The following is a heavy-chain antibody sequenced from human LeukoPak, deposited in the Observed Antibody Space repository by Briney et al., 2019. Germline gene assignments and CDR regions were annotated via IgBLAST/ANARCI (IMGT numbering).Heavy chain of an antibody. Sequence: SETLSLTCTVSGGSISSYYWSWIRQPPGKGLEWIGYIYYSGSTNYNPSLKSRVTISVDTSKNQFSLKLSSVTAADTAVYYCARSPYSSSWYPPPWEWGRGTLVTVSS. D-gene: IGHD6-13*01. V-gene: IGHV4-59*01. J-gene: IGHJ4*02. CDR3: ARSPYSSSWYPPPWE. CDR2: IYYSGST. CDR1: GGSISSYY.